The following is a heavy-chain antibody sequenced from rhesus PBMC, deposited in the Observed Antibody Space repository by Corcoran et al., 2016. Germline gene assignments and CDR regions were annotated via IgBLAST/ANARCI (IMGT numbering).Heavy chain of an antibody. D-gene: IGHD3-28*01. Sequence: QVQLQESGPGVVKPSETLSLTCAVSGGSISDSYRWSWIRQPPGKGLEWIGYIYGSSTSTNSNPSLKCRVTISKDTSKNQFSLKLSSVTAADTAVYYCARGGSGYYTEWYFDLWGPGTPITISS. J-gene: IGHJ2*01. CDR2: IYGSSTST. CDR3: ARGGSGYYTEWYFDL. V-gene: IGHV4S10*01. CDR1: GGSISDSYR.